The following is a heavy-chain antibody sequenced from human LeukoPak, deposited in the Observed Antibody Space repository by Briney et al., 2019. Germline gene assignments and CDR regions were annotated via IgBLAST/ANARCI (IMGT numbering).Heavy chain of an antibody. CDR2: ISGSGDNI. J-gene: IGHJ4*02. V-gene: IGHV3-11*01. CDR3: ARDGGHYHSENHYNVNY. CDR1: GFKFSDYY. D-gene: IGHD3-10*01. Sequence: PGGSLRLSCAASGFKFSDYYMSWIRQAPGKGLEWISYISGSGDNIYYAGPVQGRFTISRDNSKNSLYLQLSSLTPEDTAVYFCARDGGHYHSENHYNVNYWGQGTLVTVSS.